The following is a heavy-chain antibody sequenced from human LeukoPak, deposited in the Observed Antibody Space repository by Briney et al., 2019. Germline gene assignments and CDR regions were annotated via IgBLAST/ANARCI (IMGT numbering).Heavy chain of an antibody. D-gene: IGHD1-20*01. CDR2: ISSDGSST. CDR3: ARFNWNDEGY. J-gene: IGHJ4*02. CDR1: GFSSSSYW. Sequence: GGSLRLSCAASGFSSSSYWMHWVRQAPGKGLVWVSRISSDGSSTSYADSVKGRFTISRDNAKNTLHLQMNSLRAEDTAVYYCARFNWNDEGYWGQGTLVTVSS. V-gene: IGHV3-74*01.